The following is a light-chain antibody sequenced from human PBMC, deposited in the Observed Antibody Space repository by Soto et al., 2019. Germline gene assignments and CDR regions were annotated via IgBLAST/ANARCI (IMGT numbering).Light chain of an antibody. CDR1: SSDVGSYNR. Sequence: QSVLTQPPSVSGSPGQSVAISCTGTSSDVGSYNRVSWYQQPPGAAPKLMIYEVSNRPSGVPDRFSGSKSGNTASLTISRLQAEDEADYYCNSYTGSSTYVFGTGTKVTV. CDR2: EVS. J-gene: IGLJ1*01. CDR3: NSYTGSSTYV. V-gene: IGLV2-18*02.